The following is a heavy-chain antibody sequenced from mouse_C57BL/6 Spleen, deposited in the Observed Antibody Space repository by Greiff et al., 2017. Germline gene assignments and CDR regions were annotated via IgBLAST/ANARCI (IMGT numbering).Heavy chain of an antibody. V-gene: IGHV1-82*01. CDR2: IYPGDGDT. J-gene: IGHJ1*03. Sequence: VQLQQSGPELVKPGASVKISCKASGYAFSSSWMNWVKRRPGKGLEWIGRIYPGDGDTNYNGKFKGKATLTADKSSSTAYMQLSSLTSEDSAVYFCARGLRDWYFDVWGTGTTVTVSS. CDR1: GYAFSSSW. D-gene: IGHD2-2*01. CDR3: ARGLRDWYFDV.